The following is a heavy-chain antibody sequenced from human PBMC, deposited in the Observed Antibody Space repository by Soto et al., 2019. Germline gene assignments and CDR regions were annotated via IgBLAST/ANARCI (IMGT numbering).Heavy chain of an antibody. Sequence: SETLSLTCAVYGGSFSGYYWSWIRHPPGKGLEWIGEINHSGSTNYNPSLKSRVTISVDTSKNQFSLKLSSVTAADTSLYYCARGRGDIDVVVAAYFASWGQGALVT. D-gene: IGHD2-15*01. CDR3: ARGRGDIDVVVAAYFAS. V-gene: IGHV4-34*01. J-gene: IGHJ4*02. CDR2: INHSGST. CDR1: GGSFSGYY.